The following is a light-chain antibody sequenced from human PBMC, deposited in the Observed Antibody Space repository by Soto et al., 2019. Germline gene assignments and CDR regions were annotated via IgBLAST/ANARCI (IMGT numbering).Light chain of an antibody. V-gene: IGLV2-14*01. CDR3: CSYTNIALDAV. Sequence: QSVLTQPASVSGSPGQSITISCTGTSSDIGDYDYVSWYQHLPGKAPKLLIFDVTHRPSGVSDRFSGSKSGNTASLTISGVRPEDEADYYCCSYTNIALDAVLGGGTKVTVL. CDR1: SSDIGDYDY. CDR2: DVT. J-gene: IGLJ2*01.